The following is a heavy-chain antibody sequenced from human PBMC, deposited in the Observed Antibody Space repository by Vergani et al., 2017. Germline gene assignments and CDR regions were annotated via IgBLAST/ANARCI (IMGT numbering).Heavy chain of an antibody. D-gene: IGHD3-16*01. V-gene: IGHV3-23*01. CDR3: ARAKSPREGEYNWFDP. CDR2: ISGSGGST. J-gene: IGHJ5*02. CDR1: GFTFSSYA. Sequence: EVQLLESGGGLVQPGGSLRLSCAASGFTFSSYAMSWVRQAPGKGLELVSAISGSGGSTYYADSVKGRCTISRDNSKNTLYLQMNSLRAEDTAVYYCARAKSPREGEYNWFDPWGQGTLVTVSS.